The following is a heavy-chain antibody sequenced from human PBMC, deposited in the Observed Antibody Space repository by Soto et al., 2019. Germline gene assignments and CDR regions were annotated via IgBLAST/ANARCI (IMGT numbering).Heavy chain of an antibody. CDR3: ARDGVGLDF. Sequence: LSLTCAVYGGSFSGYSCSWIRQPPGKGLEWIGEINHRGSTNYNPSLKSRVTISVDTSKNQFSLKLSSVTAADTAAYYCARDGVGLDFWGQGTLVTVSS. V-gene: IGHV4-34*01. J-gene: IGHJ4*02. CDR2: INHRGST. CDR1: GGSFSGYS.